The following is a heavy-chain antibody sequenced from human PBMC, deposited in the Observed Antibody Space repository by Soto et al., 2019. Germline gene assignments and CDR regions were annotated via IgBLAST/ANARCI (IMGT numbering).Heavy chain of an antibody. CDR2: IKSKTDGGTT. D-gene: IGHD2-2*01. J-gene: IGHJ6*02. CDR3: TYDIVVVPAANSHYYYYGMDV. CDR1: GFTFSNAW. Sequence: GGSLRLSCAASGFTFSNAWMSWVRQAPGKGLEWVGRIKSKTDGGTTDYAAPVKGRFTISRDDSKNTLYLQMNSLKTEDTAVYYCTYDIVVVPAANSHYYYYGMDVWGQGTTVTVSS. V-gene: IGHV3-15*01.